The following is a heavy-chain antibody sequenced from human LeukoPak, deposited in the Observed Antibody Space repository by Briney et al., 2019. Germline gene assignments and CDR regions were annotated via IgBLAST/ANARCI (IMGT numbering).Heavy chain of an antibody. CDR2: ISSSGST. Sequence: SETLSLTCTVSGGSISSSYWSWIRQPAGKGLEWIGRISSSGSTNYNPSLKSRVTISVDTSKNQFSLKLSSVTAADAAVYFCARGPYSYDSSGAFDIWGQGTMVTVSS. V-gene: IGHV4-4*07. CDR3: ARGPYSYDSSGAFDI. CDR1: GGSISSSY. J-gene: IGHJ3*02. D-gene: IGHD3-22*01.